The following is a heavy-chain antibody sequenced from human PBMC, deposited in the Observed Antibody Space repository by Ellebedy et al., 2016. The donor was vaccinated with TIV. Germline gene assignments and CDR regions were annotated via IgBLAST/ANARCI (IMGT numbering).Heavy chain of an antibody. J-gene: IGHJ6*03. CDR3: ANTVEGPYFYYMDV. V-gene: IGHV1-69*13. CDR2: IVPIFGSG. Sequence: ASVKVSCXASGDTFSSYAFSWVRQAPGQGLEWMGRIVPIFGSGIHAQKFQGRVTITADESTSTVYMELSKLRSEDTAVYYCANTVEGPYFYYMDVWGKGTTVTVSS. D-gene: IGHD6-19*01. CDR1: GDTFSSYA.